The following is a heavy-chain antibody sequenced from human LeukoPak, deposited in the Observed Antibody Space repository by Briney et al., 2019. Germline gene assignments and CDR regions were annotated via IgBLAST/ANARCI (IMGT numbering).Heavy chain of an antibody. J-gene: IGHJ4*02. CDR1: GGSISNGNW. Sequence: SETLSLTCAVSGGSISNGNWWTWVRQPPGKGLEWIGEIYHSGSTNYNPSLKSRVTISVDKSKNQFSLKLSSVTAADTAVYYCARVSYDILTGYSYIDYWGQGTLVTVSS. D-gene: IGHD3-9*01. V-gene: IGHV4-4*02. CDR3: ARVSYDILTGYSYIDY. CDR2: IYHSGST.